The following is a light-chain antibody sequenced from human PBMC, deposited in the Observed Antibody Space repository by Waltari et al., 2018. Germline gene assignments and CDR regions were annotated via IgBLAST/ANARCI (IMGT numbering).Light chain of an antibody. CDR2: DVT. V-gene: IGLV2-14*03. CDR3: SSYRGSFTLV. J-gene: IGLJ3*02. CDR1: SSDVGPYDN. Sequence: QSALTQPASVSGSPGQSITISCTGTSSDVGPYDNVYWYHQHPGKAPKLMIYDVTKRPSGVSNRFSGSKSGNTASLTISGLQAEDEADYYCSSYRGSFTLVFGGGTKVTVL.